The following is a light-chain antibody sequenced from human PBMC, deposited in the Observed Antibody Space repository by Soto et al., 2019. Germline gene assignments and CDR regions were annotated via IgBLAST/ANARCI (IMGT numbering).Light chain of an antibody. Sequence: EIVLTQSPGPLSLSPGERATLSCRASQSVSSSYLAWYQQKPGQAPRLLIYGASSRATGIPDRFSGSGSGTDFTLTISRLEPEDCAVYYCQQYDSSPLTFGGGTKVEIK. V-gene: IGKV3-20*01. CDR3: QQYDSSPLT. J-gene: IGKJ4*01. CDR1: QSVSSSY. CDR2: GAS.